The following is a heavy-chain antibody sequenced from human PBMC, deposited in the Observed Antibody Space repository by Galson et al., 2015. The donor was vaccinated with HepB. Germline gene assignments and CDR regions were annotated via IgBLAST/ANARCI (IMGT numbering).Heavy chain of an antibody. D-gene: IGHD3-9*01. CDR3: AKDLTFEAARKVYYYYYGMDV. J-gene: IGHJ6*02. Sequence: SLRLSCAASGFTFSSYGMHWVRQAPGKGLEWVAFIRYDGSNKYYADSVKGRFTISRDNSKNTLYLQMNSLRAEDTAVYYCAKDLTFEAARKVYYYYYGMDVWGQGTTVTVSS. V-gene: IGHV3-30*02. CDR2: IRYDGSNK. CDR1: GFTFSSYG.